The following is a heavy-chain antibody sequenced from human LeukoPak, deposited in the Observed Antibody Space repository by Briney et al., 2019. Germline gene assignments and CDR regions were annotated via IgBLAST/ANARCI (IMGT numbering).Heavy chain of an antibody. CDR3: ATYTAMVLFDY. J-gene: IGHJ4*02. D-gene: IGHD5-18*01. V-gene: IGHV1-69*13. CDR1: GYTFTSYG. CDR2: IIPIFGTA. Sequence: SVKVSCKASGYTFTSYGISWVRQAPGQGLEWMGGIIPIFGTANYAQKFQGRVTITADESTSTAYMELSSLRSEDTAVYYCATYTAMVLFDYWGQGTLVTVSS.